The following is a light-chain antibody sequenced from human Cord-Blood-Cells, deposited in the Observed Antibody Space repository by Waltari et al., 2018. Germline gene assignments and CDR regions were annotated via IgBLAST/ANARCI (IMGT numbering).Light chain of an antibody. V-gene: IGLV3-21*04. CDR2: YDS. Sequence: SYVLTQPPSVSVAPGKTARIPCGGNNIGSKSVHWYQQKPGQAPVVVIYYDSDRPPGIPERFSGSNSWNTATLTISRVEAGDEADYYCQVWDSSSDHVVFGGGTKLTVL. CDR1: NIGSKS. J-gene: IGLJ2*01. CDR3: QVWDSSSDHVV.